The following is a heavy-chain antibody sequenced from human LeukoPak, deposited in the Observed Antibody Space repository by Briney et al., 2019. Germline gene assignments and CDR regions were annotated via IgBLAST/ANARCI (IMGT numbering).Heavy chain of an antibody. D-gene: IGHD6-19*01. V-gene: IGHV1-2*02. CDR1: GYRFISNY. J-gene: IGHJ4*02. CDR3: ARETVAGTFDY. CDR2: MHPGNGNT. Sequence: EASVKVSCKASGYRFISNYIQWVRQAPGLGPEWMGWMHPGNGNTRYAEKFQGRVTMTRDTSINTAYMDLSSLRSDDTAVYYCARETVAGTFDYWSQGTLVTVSS.